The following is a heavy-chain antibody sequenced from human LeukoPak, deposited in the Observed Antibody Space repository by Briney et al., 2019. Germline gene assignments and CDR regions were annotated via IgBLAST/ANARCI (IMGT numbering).Heavy chain of an antibody. CDR3: AAYYDILTGPFDP. Sequence: SETLSLTCTVSGGSISSSSYYWAWIRQPPGKGLEWIGNIYYSGSTYYNPSLKSRVTISVDTSKNQFSLNLSSVTAADTAVYYCAAYYDILTGPFDPWGQGALVTVSS. J-gene: IGHJ5*02. D-gene: IGHD3-9*01. CDR1: GGSISSSSYY. V-gene: IGHV4-39*07. CDR2: IYYSGST.